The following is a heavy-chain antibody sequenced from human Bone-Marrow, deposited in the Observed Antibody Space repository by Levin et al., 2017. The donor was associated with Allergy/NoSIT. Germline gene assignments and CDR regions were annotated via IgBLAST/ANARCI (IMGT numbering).Heavy chain of an antibody. Sequence: GGSLRLSCAASGFTFSNYGIHWVRQAPGKGLEWVAVISYDGNNKYYADSVKGRFTISRDNSKNTLYLQMNSLRAEDTAVYYCAKPNVYNWNIRLSFDYWGQGTLVTVSS. V-gene: IGHV3-30*18. J-gene: IGHJ4*02. D-gene: IGHD1-1*01. CDR1: GFTFSNYG. CDR2: ISYDGNNK. CDR3: AKPNVYNWNIRLSFDY.